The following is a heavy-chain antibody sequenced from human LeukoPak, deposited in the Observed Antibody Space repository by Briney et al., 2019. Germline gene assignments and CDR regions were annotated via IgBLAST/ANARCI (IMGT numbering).Heavy chain of an antibody. Sequence: GGSLRLSCAASGFIFDDYAMHWVRQAPGKGLEWVSGISWNSGGIGYADSVKGRFTISRDNARNSLYLQMNSLRAEDTAVYYCARDGGGSILNWFDPWGQGTLVTVSS. CDR2: ISWNSGGI. V-gene: IGHV3-9*01. J-gene: IGHJ5*02. D-gene: IGHD2-21*01. CDR3: ARDGGGSILNWFDP. CDR1: GFIFDDYA.